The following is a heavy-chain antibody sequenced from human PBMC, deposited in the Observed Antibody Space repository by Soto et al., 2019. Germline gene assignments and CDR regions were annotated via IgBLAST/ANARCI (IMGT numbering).Heavy chain of an antibody. CDR1: GYTFTSYY. V-gene: IGHV1-8*01. D-gene: IGHD1-1*01. Sequence: ASVEVCCKASGYTFTSYYINWVRQATGQGLEWMGWMNPNSGNTGYAQKFQGRVTMTRNTSISTAYMELSSLRSEDTAVYYCVRVRSSQKRKYNWFDPWGQGTLVTVSS. CDR3: VRVRSSQKRKYNWFDP. CDR2: MNPNSGNT. J-gene: IGHJ5*02.